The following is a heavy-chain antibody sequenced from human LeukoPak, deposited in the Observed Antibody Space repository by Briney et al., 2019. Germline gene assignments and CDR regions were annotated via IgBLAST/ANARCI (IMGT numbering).Heavy chain of an antibody. J-gene: IGHJ4*02. CDR1: GYTFTSYA. CDR3: ARDLETRVVPAAKGQLGY. V-gene: IGHV1-3*01. D-gene: IGHD2-2*01. CDR2: INAGNGNT. Sequence: ASVKVSCKASGYTFTSYAMHWVRQAPGQRLEWMGWINAGNGNTKYSQKFQGRVTITRDTSASTAYMELSSLRSEDTAVYYCARDLETRVVPAAKGQLGYWGQGTLVTVSS.